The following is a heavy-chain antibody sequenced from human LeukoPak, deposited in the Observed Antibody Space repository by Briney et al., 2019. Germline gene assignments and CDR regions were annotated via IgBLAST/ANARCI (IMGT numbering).Heavy chain of an antibody. J-gene: IGHJ4*02. CDR1: GGSISSSNW. Sequence: SETLSLTCAVSGGSISSSNWWSWVRQPPGKGLEWIGEIYHSGSTYYNPSLKSRVTISVDTSKNQFSLKLSSVTAADTAVYYCARDGRGGGSDYWGQGTLVTVSS. CDR3: ARDGRGGGSDY. CDR2: IYHSGST. D-gene: IGHD2-15*01. V-gene: IGHV4-4*02.